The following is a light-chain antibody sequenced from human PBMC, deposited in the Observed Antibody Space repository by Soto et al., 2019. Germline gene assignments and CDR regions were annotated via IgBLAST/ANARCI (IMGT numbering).Light chain of an antibody. J-gene: IGLJ1*01. CDR2: DVD. CDR1: SSDVGGYNS. CDR3: SSYTSSSTKV. Sequence: QSVLTQPASVSGSPGQSITISCTGTSSDVGGYNSVSWYQHHPGKAPKLILYDVDDRPSGVSYRFSGSKSGNTASLTISGLQAVDEADYYCSSYTSSSTKVFGTGTKLTVL. V-gene: IGLV2-14*03.